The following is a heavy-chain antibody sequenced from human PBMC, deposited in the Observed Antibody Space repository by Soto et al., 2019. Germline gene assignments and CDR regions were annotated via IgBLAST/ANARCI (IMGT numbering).Heavy chain of an antibody. V-gene: IGHV5-51*01. D-gene: IGHD2-15*01. CDR3: ARRPYSATGDYYGMDV. Sequence: PGGSLKISXKGSGYSFTSYWIGWVRQMPGKGLEWMGIIYPGDSDTRYSPSFQGQVTISADKSISTAYLQWSSLKASDTAMYYCARRPYSATGDYYGMDVWGQGTTVTVSS. CDR2: IYPGDSDT. CDR1: GYSFTSYW. J-gene: IGHJ6*02.